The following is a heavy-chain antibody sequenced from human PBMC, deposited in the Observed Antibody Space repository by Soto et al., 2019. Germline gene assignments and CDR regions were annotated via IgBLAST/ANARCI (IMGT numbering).Heavy chain of an antibody. V-gene: IGHV2-5*02. CDR1: GFSLSTRGVG. D-gene: IGHD3-10*01. J-gene: IGHJ4*02. CDR3: AHRPIYGSGSHFDY. CDR2: IYWDDDK. Sequence: KESGPTLVKPTQTLTLTCTFSGFSLSTRGVGVGWIRQPPGKALAWLARIYWDDDKRYSPSLNSRLTITKDTSKNQVVLTLTNMDPVDTATYCCAHRPIYGSGSHFDYWGQGTLVTVSS.